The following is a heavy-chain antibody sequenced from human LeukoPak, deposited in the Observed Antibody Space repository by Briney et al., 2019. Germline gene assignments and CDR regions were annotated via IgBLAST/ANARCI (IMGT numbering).Heavy chain of an antibody. D-gene: IGHD7-27*01. CDR2: IYSGGST. Sequence: GGSLRLSCAASGFTVSSNYMSWVRQAPGKGLEWVSVIYSGGSTYYADSVKGRFTISRDNSKNTLYLQMNSLRAEDTAVYYCARVSGDGSDGAFDIWGQGTMVTVSS. CDR3: ARVSGDGSDGAFDI. CDR1: GFTVSSNY. V-gene: IGHV3-53*01. J-gene: IGHJ3*02.